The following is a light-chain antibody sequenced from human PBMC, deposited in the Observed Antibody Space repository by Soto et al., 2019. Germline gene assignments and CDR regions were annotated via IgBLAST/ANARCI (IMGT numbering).Light chain of an antibody. V-gene: IGLV1-51*01. J-gene: IGLJ3*02. CDR3: ATWDSSLSAWL. CDR1: SPNIGNNY. CDR2: DNN. Sequence: QSVLTQPPSVSAAPGQKVTISGSGGSPNIGNNYVSWYQQVAGTTPKLLIFDNNNRPSGIPDRFSGSKSGTSATLGIAGLQTGDAADYYCATWDSSLSAWLFGGGTQLTVL.